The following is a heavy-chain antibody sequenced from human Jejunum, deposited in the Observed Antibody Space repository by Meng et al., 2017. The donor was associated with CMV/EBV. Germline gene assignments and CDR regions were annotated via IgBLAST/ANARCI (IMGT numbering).Heavy chain of an antibody. CDR1: SDYT. D-gene: IGHD2-2*01. CDR2: SRSKTYSSAT. J-gene: IGHJ5*02. CDR3: TRHSIVVVPAAGFDP. V-gene: IGHV3-73*01. Sequence: SDYTIHGVRPAPGKGLEWVGRSRSKTYSSATAYAASVKGRFIISRDDSKNTAYLQMNSLKTEDTAVYYCTRHSIVVVPAAGFDPWGQGTLVTVSS.